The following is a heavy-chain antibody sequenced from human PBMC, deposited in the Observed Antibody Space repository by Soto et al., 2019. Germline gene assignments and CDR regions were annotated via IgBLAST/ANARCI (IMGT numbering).Heavy chain of an antibody. D-gene: IGHD3-10*01. CDR3: AKAPTYYYGSGSYYPSDD. Sequence: GGSLRLSCAASGFTFSSYAMSWVRQAPGKGLEWVSAISGSGGSTYYADSVKGRFTISRDNSKNTLYLQMNSLRAEDTAVYYCAKAPTYYYGSGSYYPSDDWGQRSLVTVSS. V-gene: IGHV3-23*01. J-gene: IGHJ4*02. CDR1: GFTFSSYA. CDR2: ISGSGGST.